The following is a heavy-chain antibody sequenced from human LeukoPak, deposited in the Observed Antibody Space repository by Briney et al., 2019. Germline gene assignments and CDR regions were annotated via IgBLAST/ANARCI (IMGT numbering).Heavy chain of an antibody. Sequence: SETLSLTCTVSGGSISSGGYYWSWIRQPPGKGLEWIGYIYYSGSTNYNPSLKSRVTISVDTSKNQFSLKLSSVTAADTAVYYCARGVYYDSTTFDYWGQGTLVTVSS. V-gene: IGHV4-61*08. J-gene: IGHJ4*02. CDR1: GGSISSGGYY. D-gene: IGHD3-22*01. CDR3: ARGVYYDSTTFDY. CDR2: IYYSGST.